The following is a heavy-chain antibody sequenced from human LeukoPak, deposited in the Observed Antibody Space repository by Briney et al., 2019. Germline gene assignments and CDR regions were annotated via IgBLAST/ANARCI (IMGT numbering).Heavy chain of an antibody. D-gene: IGHD6-6*01. J-gene: IGHJ6*03. CDR2: INPNSGGT. Sequence: GASVKVSCKASGYTFTGYYMHWVRQAPGQGLEWMGWINPNSGGTNYAQKFQGRVTMTRDTSISTAYMELSRLRSDDTAVYYCARAGASSSSPNQSLYYYYYMDVWGKGTTVTVSS. CDR1: GYTFTGYY. CDR3: ARAGASSSSPNQSLYYYYYMDV. V-gene: IGHV1-2*02.